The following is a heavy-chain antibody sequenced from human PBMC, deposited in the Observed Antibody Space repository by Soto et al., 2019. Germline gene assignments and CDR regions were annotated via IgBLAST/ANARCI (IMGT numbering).Heavy chain of an antibody. D-gene: IGHD5-18*01. CDR3: ARADTSMVFDY. CDR1: DFTFSIYA. CDR2: ISYDGSNK. Sequence: PWGALLVSCAASDFTFSIYAMYWVRQAPGKGLEWVEVISYDGSNKYYADSVKGRFTISRDNSKNTLYLQMNSLGAEDTAVYYCARADTSMVFDYWGQGTLVTVSS. J-gene: IGHJ4*02. V-gene: IGHV3-30-3*01.